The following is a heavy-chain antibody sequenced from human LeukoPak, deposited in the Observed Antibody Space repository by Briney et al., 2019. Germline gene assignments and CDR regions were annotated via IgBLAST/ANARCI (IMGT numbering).Heavy chain of an antibody. J-gene: IGHJ4*02. Sequence: PGGSLRLSCAASGFTFSNYGMHWVRQAPGKGLEWVAIIWYDGSSKYYEDSVKGRFTISRDNFKNTLYLQMNSLRGEDTAVYYCARERADPYYFDYWGQGALVTVSS. D-gene: IGHD6-25*01. V-gene: IGHV3-33*01. CDR2: IWYDGSSK. CDR3: ARERADPYYFDY. CDR1: GFTFSNYG.